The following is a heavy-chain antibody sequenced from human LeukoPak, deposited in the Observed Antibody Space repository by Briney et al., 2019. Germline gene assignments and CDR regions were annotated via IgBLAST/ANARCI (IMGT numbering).Heavy chain of an antibody. CDR2: ISSSSSYI. V-gene: IGHV3-21*01. J-gene: IGHJ6*03. Sequence: GGSLRLSCAASGFTFSSYSMNWVRQAPGKGLEWVSSISSSSSYIYYADSVKGRFTISRDNAKNSLYLQMNSLRAEDTAVYYCARAPLVPAAIPYYYMDVWGKGTTVTVSS. D-gene: IGHD2-2*01. CDR3: ARAPLVPAAIPYYYMDV. CDR1: GFTFSSYS.